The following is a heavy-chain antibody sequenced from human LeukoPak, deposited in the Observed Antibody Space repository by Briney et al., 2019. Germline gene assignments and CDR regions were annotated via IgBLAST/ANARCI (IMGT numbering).Heavy chain of an antibody. CDR2: IRYDGSNK. CDR1: GFTFSSYG. Sequence: PGGSLRLSCAASGFTFSSYGMHWVRQAPGKGLEWVAFIRYDGSNKYYADSVKGRFTISRDNSKNTLYLQMNSLRAEDTAVYYCAKGRYYYGSGSYPTNDYWGQGTLVTVSS. D-gene: IGHD3-10*01. J-gene: IGHJ4*02. CDR3: AKGRYYYGSGSYPTNDY. V-gene: IGHV3-30*02.